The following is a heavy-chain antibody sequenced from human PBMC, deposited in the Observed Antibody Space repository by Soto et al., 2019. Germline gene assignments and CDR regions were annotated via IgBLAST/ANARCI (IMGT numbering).Heavy chain of an antibody. V-gene: IGHV3-23*01. CDR1: GFTFSSYA. D-gene: IGHD6-19*01. J-gene: IGHJ5*02. CDR2: ISGSGGST. Sequence: EVQLLESGGGLVQPGGSLRLSCAASGFTFSSYAMSWVRQAPGKELEWVSTISGSGGSTYYADSVKGRFTISRDNSKNTLYLQMNSLRAEDTDVYYCAKDDSSSGWYPTWGQGTLVTVSS. CDR3: AKDDSSSGWYPT.